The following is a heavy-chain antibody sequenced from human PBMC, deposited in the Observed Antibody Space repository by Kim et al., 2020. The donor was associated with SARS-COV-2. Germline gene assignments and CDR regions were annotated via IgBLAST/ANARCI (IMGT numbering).Heavy chain of an antibody. Sequence: GESLKISCKVSGSKFATYWIGWVRQMSGKGLEWIGMIYPTDSDTTYSPSFQGQVTISADRSRNIAYLQWSSLKASDTATYYCVRRSASGKGYSTADVWGRGTMVTVS. CDR3: VRRSASGKGYSTADV. D-gene: IGHD3-10*01. CDR2: IYPTDSDT. CDR1: GSKFATYW. V-gene: IGHV5-51*01. J-gene: IGHJ3*01.